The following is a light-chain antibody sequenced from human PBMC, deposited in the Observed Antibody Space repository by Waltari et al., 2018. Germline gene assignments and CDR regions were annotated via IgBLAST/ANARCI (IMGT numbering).Light chain of an antibody. Sequence: QSALTQPPSVSKSLGQSVTFSCTGTSSDISAYNGVSWYQQYSGTAPRLLIYDVNKRPSGVSDRCAVSKSGNTASLTISGLQAEDEADYYCGSYRSGSIWVFGGGTRLTVL. CDR2: DVN. CDR3: GSYRSGSIWV. V-gene: IGLV2-18*02. J-gene: IGLJ2*01. CDR1: SSDISAYNG.